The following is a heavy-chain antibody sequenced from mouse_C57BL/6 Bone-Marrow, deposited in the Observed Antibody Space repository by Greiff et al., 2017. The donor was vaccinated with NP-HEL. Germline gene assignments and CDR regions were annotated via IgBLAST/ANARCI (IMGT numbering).Heavy chain of an antibody. CDR3: ATELLRPNYYAMDY. V-gene: IGHV1-26*01. CDR1: GYTFTDYY. J-gene: IGHJ4*01. Sequence: EVQLQQSGPELVKPGASVKISCKASGYTFTDYYMNWVKQSPGKSLEWIGDINPNNGGTSYNQKFKGKATLTVDKSSSTAYMELRSLTSEDSAVYYCATELLRPNYYAMDYWGQGTSVTVSS. D-gene: IGHD1-2*01. CDR2: INPNNGGT.